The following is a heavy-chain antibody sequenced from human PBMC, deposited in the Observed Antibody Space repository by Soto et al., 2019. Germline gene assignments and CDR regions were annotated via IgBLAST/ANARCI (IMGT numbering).Heavy chain of an antibody. D-gene: IGHD4-17*01. CDR2: IYYSGST. V-gene: IGHV4-59*01. CDR3: TRDHAYGDYFDY. Sequence: QVQLQESGPGLVKPSETLSLTCTVSGGSISSYYCSWIRQPPGKGLEWIGYIYYSGSTNYNPSLKSRVTISVDTSKNQFSLKLSSVTAADTAVYYCTRDHAYGDYFDYWGQGTLVTVSS. J-gene: IGHJ4*02. CDR1: GGSISSYY.